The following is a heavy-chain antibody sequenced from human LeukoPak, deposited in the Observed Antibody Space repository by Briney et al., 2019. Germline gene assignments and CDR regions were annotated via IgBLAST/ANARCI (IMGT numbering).Heavy chain of an antibody. D-gene: IGHD4-17*01. V-gene: IGHV3-48*03. J-gene: IGHJ3*02. CDR3: ARDRGYGDYVGAFDI. CDR1: GFTFSSFE. Sequence: PGGSLRLSCAASGFTFSSFEMNWVRQAPGKGLEWASYISSSGNTIYYADSVKGRFTVSRDNAKNSLYLQMNSLRDEDTAVYYCARDRGYGDYVGAFDIWGQGTMVTVSS. CDR2: ISSSGNTI.